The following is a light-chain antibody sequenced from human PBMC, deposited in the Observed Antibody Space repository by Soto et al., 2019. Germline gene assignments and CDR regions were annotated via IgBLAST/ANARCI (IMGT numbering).Light chain of an antibody. CDR1: HSVSSSY. V-gene: IGKV3-20*01. Sequence: EIVLTQSPGTLSLSPGERATLSCRASHSVSSSYLAWYQQKPGRAPRLLIYGASSRATGIPDRFSGSGSGTDFTLTISRLGPEDFAVYYCQQYGSSPPITFGQGTRLEIK. CDR2: GAS. J-gene: IGKJ5*01. CDR3: QQYGSSPPIT.